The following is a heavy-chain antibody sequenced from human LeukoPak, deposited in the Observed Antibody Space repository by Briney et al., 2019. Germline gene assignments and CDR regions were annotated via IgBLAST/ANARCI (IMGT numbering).Heavy chain of an antibody. J-gene: IGHJ4*02. CDR3: AREVKPPGIAVPGTGDY. CDR1: GFTVSSNY. D-gene: IGHD6-19*01. CDR2: IYSGGTT. V-gene: IGHV3-53*01. Sequence: PGGSLRLSCAASGFTVSSNYMSWVRQTPGMGLEWVSIIYSGGTTYYADSVKGRFTISRDNSKNTPYLQMNSLRAEDTAVYYCAREVKPPGIAVPGTGDYWGQGTLVTVSS.